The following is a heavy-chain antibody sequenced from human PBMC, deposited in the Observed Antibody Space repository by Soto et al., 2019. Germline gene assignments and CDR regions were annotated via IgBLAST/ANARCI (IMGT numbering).Heavy chain of an antibody. CDR2: ISSSGSTI. J-gene: IGHJ6*02. V-gene: IGHV3-11*01. CDR3: ARGLYCSFTSCPAFDFCLIDF. D-gene: IGHD2-2*01. CDR1: GFTFSDYY. Sequence: GGSLRLSCAASGFTFSDYYMSWIRQAPGKGLEWVSYISSSGSTIYYADSVKGRFTISRDNAKNSLYLQMNSLRAEDTAVYYCARGLYCSFTSCPAFDFCLIDFWGQGSTDTGSS.